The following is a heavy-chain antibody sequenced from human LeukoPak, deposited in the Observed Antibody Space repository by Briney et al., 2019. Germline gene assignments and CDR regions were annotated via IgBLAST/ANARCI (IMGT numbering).Heavy chain of an antibody. CDR1: GGTFSSYA. J-gene: IGHJ3*02. CDR2: IIPILGIA. CDR3: ASANFSSSHAFDI. D-gene: IGHD6-13*01. Sequence: SVKVSCKASGGTFSSYAISWVRQAPGQGLEWMGRIIPILGIANYAQKFQGRVTITADKSTSTAYMELGSLRSEDTAVYYCASANFSSSHAFDIWGQGTMVTVSS. V-gene: IGHV1-69*04.